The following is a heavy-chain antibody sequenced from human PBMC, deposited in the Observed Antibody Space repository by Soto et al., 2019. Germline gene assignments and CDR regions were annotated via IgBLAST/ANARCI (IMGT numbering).Heavy chain of an antibody. J-gene: IGHJ3*02. CDR2: INSDGSST. Sequence: EVQLVESGGGLVQPGGSLRLSCAASGFTFSSYWMHWVRQAPGKGPVWVSRINSDGSSTSYADSVKGRFTISRDNAKNTLYLQMTSLRAEDTAVYYCATDTSSWYGDALDIWGQGTMVTVSS. CDR1: GFTFSSYW. D-gene: IGHD6-13*01. V-gene: IGHV3-74*01. CDR3: ATDTSSWYGDALDI.